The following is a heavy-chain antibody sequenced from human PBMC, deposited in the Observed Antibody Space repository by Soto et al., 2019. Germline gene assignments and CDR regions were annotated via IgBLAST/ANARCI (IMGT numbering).Heavy chain of an antibody. D-gene: IGHD6-19*01. V-gene: IGHV6-1*01. CDR3: ARGSYYSGWV. J-gene: IGHJ4*02. Sequence: SETLSLTCAISGDSVSSTSTAWSWIRQSPSRGLEWLGRTYYKSNWYTDYAVSVKSRITISPDTSKNQFSLQLNSVTPEDTAVYYCARGSYYSGWVWGQGTLVTVSS. CDR1: GDSVSSTSTA. CDR2: TYYKSNWYT.